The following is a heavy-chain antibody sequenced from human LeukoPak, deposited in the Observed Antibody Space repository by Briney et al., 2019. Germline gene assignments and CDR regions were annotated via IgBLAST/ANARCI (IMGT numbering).Heavy chain of an antibody. CDR3: ARLSVTFGGVIVIPGDY. CDR2: ISAYNGNT. V-gene: IGHV1-18*01. D-gene: IGHD3-16*02. J-gene: IGHJ4*02. CDR1: GYTFTSYG. Sequence: ASVKVSCKASGYTFTSYGISLVRQAPGQGLEWMGWISAYNGNTNYAQKLQGRVTMTTDTSTSTAYMELRSLRSDDTAVYYCARLSVTFGGVIVIPGDYWGQRTLVTVSS.